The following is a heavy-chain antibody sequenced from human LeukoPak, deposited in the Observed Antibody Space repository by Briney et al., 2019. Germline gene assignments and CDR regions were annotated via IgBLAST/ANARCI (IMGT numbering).Heavy chain of an antibody. Sequence: PGGSLRLSCAVSGFTFSDYWMNWVRQAPGKGLEWVASIRQDGGEKSYVDSVKGRLTISRDNTKHSLYLQMSSLRAEDTGVYYCARDGPAAGLYFDLWGQGTLVTVSS. CDR3: ARDGPAAGLYFDL. J-gene: IGHJ4*02. CDR2: IRQDGGEK. V-gene: IGHV3-7*01. CDR1: GFTFSDYW. D-gene: IGHD6-13*01.